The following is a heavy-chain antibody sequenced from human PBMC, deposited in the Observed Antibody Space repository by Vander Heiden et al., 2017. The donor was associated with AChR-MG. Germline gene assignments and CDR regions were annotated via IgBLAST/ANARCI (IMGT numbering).Heavy chain of an antibody. CDR2: ISGSGGST. J-gene: IGHJ4*02. CDR1: GFTFSSYA. CDR3: AKNTLRGGSYAY. Sequence: EVQLLESGGGLVQPGGSLRLSCAASGFTFSSYAMSWVRQAPGKGLEWVAAISGSGGSTYYADSVKGRFTISRDNSKNTLYLQMNSLRAEDTAVYYCAKNTLRGGSYAYWGQGTLVTVSS. D-gene: IGHD1-26*01. V-gene: IGHV3-23*01.